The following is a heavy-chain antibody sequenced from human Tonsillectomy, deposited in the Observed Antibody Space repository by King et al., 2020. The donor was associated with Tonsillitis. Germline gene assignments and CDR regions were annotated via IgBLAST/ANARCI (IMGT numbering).Heavy chain of an antibody. CDR2: IYYSGST. D-gene: IGHD3-22*01. CDR1: GGAISNYY. V-gene: IGHV4-59*01. CDR3: ARGGDYYDSSGYYYVPPDY. Sequence: QLQESGPGLVKPSETLSLTCSVSGGAISNYYWNWIRQSPGKGLEWIGYIYYSGSTNYNPSLKSRVTISVETSKNQFFLKLSSVTAADTAVYYCARGGDYYDSSGYYYVPPDYWGQGTLVTVSS. J-gene: IGHJ4*02.